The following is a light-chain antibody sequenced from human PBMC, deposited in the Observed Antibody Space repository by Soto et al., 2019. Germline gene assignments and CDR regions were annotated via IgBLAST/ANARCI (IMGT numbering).Light chain of an antibody. J-gene: IGKJ3*01. V-gene: IGKV1-9*01. Sequence: ILVTQSPSSLSASVGDRVTITCRASQGIGNSLAWHQQKPGEAPKLLIYAASTLQSGVPSRFTGSGSGTDFTLTVSSLQPEDFATYYCQQLNSYPRTFGPGTKVDIK. CDR2: AAS. CDR1: QGIGNS. CDR3: QQLNSYPRT.